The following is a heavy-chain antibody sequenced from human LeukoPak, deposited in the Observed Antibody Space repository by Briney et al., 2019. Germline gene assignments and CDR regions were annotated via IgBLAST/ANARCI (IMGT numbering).Heavy chain of an antibody. CDR3: WRDYLCHWGNSFDP. CDR2: IIPIFGTA. CDR1: GGTFSSYA. D-gene: IGHD7-27*01. Sequence: ASVNVSCKASGGTFSSYAISWGRQAPGQGLEWMGRIIPIFGTANYAQKFHGRVTTTTDESTSTAYTELSSPRSEDTAGYYCWRDYLCHWGNSFDPWGQGTLVTVSS. J-gene: IGHJ5*02. V-gene: IGHV1-69*05.